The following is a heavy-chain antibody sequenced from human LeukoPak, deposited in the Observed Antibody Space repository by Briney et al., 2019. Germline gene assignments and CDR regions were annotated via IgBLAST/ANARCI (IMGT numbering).Heavy chain of an antibody. Sequence: PSETLSLTCTVSGGSISSYYWSWLRQPPGKGLEWIGYIYYSGSTNYNPSLKSRVTISVDTSKNQFSLKLSSVTAADTAVYYCVRDYGGKSDYWGQGTLVTVSS. J-gene: IGHJ4*02. CDR1: GGSISSYY. CDR2: IYYSGST. D-gene: IGHD4-23*01. V-gene: IGHV4-59*01. CDR3: VRDYGGKSDY.